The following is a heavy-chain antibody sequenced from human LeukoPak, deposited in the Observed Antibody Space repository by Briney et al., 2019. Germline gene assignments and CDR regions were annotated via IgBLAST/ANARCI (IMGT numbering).Heavy chain of an antibody. CDR3: ARDWVAVAGRNWFDP. CDR1: GGSISSSNW. V-gene: IGHV4-4*02. D-gene: IGHD6-19*01. Sequence: KASETLSLTCAVSGGSISSSNWWSWVRQPPGKGLEWIGEIYHSGSTNYNPSLKSRVTISVDKSKNQFSLKLSSVTAADTAVYYCARDWVAVAGRNWFDPWGPGTLVTVSS. J-gene: IGHJ5*02. CDR2: IYHSGST.